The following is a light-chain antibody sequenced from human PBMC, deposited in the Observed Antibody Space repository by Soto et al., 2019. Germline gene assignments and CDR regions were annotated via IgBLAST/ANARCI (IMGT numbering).Light chain of an antibody. CDR3: SSYAGSINFYV. V-gene: IGLV2-8*01. CDR2: DVS. Sequence: QLVLTQPPSASGSPGQSVTISCTGTSSDVGGYNYVSWYQQFPGKAPKLMIYDVSERPSGVPDRFSGSKSGNTASLTVSGLQAEDEADYYCSSYAGSINFYVFGTGTKLTVL. CDR1: SSDVGGYNY. J-gene: IGLJ1*01.